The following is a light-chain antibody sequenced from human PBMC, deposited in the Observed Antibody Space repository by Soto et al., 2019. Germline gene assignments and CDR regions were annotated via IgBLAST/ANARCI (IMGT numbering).Light chain of an antibody. J-gene: IGKJ1*01. CDR3: QQYGSSPRT. Sequence: EIGLTQSPGTLSLSPGERATLSCRASQSVSSSYLAWYQQKPGQALRLLIYGASSRATGIPDRFSGSGSGTDFTLTISRLEPEDFAVYYCQQYGSSPRTFGQGTKVEIK. CDR1: QSVSSSY. V-gene: IGKV3-20*01. CDR2: GAS.